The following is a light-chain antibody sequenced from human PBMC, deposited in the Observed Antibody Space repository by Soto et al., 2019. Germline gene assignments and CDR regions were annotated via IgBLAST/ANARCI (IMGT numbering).Light chain of an antibody. J-gene: IGLJ2*01. CDR1: INEIGSYNY. CDR3: SSSAGTSTI. CDR2: DVS. Sequence: QSLLTQPASVSGSPWQSITISCTGTINEIGSYNYVSWYQQHPGRAPQLIIYDVSYRPSGVSDRFSGSKSGNTASLTISGLRAEDEADYYCSSSAGTSTIFGGGTKVTVL. V-gene: IGLV2-14*03.